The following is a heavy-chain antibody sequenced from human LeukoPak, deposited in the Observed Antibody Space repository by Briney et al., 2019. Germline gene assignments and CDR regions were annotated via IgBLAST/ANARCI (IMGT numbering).Heavy chain of an antibody. CDR2: ISHDGSHK. CDR3: AKKKEGRIAPPDY. V-gene: IGHV3-30*02. J-gene: IGHJ4*02. CDR1: GFSFSSFG. D-gene: IGHD6-6*01. Sequence: PGGSLRLSCAASGFSFSSFGMHWVRQAPGKGLEWVAYISHDGSHKDYADSVKGRFTISRENSKNTLFLQMNSLRAEGTAVYYCAKKKEGRIAPPDYWGQGTLVTV.